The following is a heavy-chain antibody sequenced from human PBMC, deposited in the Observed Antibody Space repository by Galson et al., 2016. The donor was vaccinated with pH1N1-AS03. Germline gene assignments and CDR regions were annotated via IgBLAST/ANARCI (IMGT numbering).Heavy chain of an antibody. CDR3: ARQQDGRGSGLEWLFWYGMDV. CDR2: IYPADSST. D-gene: IGHD3-3*01. J-gene: IGHJ6*02. V-gene: IGHV5-51*01. CDR1: GYTFSNHW. Sequence: QSGAEVKKPGESLKISCKVSGYTFSNHWIGWVRQMPGKGLEWMGIIYPADSSTTYSPSFKGQVTISADQSISTAYLQWSSLRAADTAMYFCARQQDGRGSGLEWLFWYGMDVWGQGTTVIVSS.